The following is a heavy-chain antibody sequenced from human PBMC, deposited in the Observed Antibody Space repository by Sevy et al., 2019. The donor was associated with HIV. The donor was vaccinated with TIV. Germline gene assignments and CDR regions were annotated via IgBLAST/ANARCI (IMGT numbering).Heavy chain of an antibody. D-gene: IGHD1-26*01. CDR1: GFTFSSYA. CDR2: ISGSGGST. J-gene: IGHJ4*02. CDR3: AKVMEVGATSFETRYYFDY. V-gene: IGHV3-23*01. Sequence: GGSLRLSCAASGFTFSSYAMSWVRQAPGKGLEWVSAISGSGGSTYYADSVKGRFTISRDNSKNTRYLQMNSLRAEDTAVYYCAKVMEVGATSFETRYYFDYWGQGTLVTVSS.